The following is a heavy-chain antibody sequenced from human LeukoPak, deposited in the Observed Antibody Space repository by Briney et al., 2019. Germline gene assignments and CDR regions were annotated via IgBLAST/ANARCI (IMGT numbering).Heavy chain of an antibody. CDR3: ARGGGDGSGIFPTYYYGMDV. D-gene: IGHD3-10*01. CDR2: IFYSGST. CDR1: GGSVSSASYY. Sequence: SETLSLTCTVSGGSVSSASYYWHWIRQPPGKGLEWIGYIFYSGSTNYNPSLRSRVTMSVDTSKNQFSLKLTSVTAADTALYYCARGGGDGSGIFPTYYYGMDVWGQGTTVTVSS. J-gene: IGHJ6*02. V-gene: IGHV4-61*01.